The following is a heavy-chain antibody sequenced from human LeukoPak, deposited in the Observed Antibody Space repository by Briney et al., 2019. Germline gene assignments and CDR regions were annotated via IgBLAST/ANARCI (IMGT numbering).Heavy chain of an antibody. CDR3: AKSPSIVVVPAAPYYYYYMDV. D-gene: IGHD2-2*01. Sequence: GGSLRLSCAASGFTFSSYAMHWVRQAPGKGLEWVAVISYDGSNKYYADSVKGRFTISRDNSKNTLYLQMNSLRAEDTAVYYCAKSPSIVVVPAAPYYYYYMDVWGKGTTVTVSS. V-gene: IGHV3-30-3*02. CDR2: ISYDGSNK. J-gene: IGHJ6*03. CDR1: GFTFSSYA.